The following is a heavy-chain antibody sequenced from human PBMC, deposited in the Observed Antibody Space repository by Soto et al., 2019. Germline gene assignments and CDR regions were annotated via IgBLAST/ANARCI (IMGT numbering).Heavy chain of an antibody. CDR1: GGSISSSSYY. J-gene: IGHJ6*02. V-gene: IGHV4-39*01. CDR2: IYYSGST. Sequence: PSETLSLTCTVSGGSISSSSYYWGWIRQPPGKGLEWIGSIYYSGSTYYNPSLKSRVTISVDTSKNQFSLKLSSVTAADTAVYYCARQAAAGTYYYYYYGMDVWGQGTTVTVS. CDR3: ARQAAAGTYYYYYYGMDV. D-gene: IGHD6-13*01.